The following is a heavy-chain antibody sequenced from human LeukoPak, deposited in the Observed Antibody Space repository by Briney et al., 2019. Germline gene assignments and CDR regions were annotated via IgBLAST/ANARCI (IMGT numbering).Heavy chain of an antibody. D-gene: IGHD3-16*01. J-gene: IGHJ4*02. V-gene: IGHV3-30*02. CDR1: GFTFSRNG. CDR3: ARDYDYVWGSYWRAGYFDY. Sequence: PGGSLRLSCAASGFTFSRNGMHWVRQAPGKGLEWVAFIRHDGSNKYYADSVKGRFTISRDNSKNSLYLQMNSLRAEDTALYYCARDYDYVWGSYWRAGYFDYWGQGTLVTVSS. CDR2: IRHDGSNK.